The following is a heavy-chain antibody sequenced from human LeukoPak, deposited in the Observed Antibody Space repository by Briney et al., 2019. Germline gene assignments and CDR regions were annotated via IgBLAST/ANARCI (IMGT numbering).Heavy chain of an antibody. Sequence: GGSMRLSRAASGFILSNHAMSWVRQAPGKGLQWIAVSSGSGRTIEYEDSVKGRFTISRDNSKNTLSLQMNSLRVEDTAIYYCTKNVMVKRYIDYWGQGTVVTVSS. J-gene: IGHJ4*02. CDR2: SSGSGRTI. D-gene: IGHD5-18*01. CDR3: TKNVMVKRYIDY. V-gene: IGHV3-23*01. CDR1: GFILSNHA.